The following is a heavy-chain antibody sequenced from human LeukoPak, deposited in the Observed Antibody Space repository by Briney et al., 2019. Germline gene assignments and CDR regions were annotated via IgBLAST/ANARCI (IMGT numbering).Heavy chain of an antibody. V-gene: IGHV4-39*06. CDR3: ARDYYAGWFVFDY. CDR1: GGSISSSSYY. CDR2: IYYSGST. J-gene: IGHJ4*02. Sequence: PSETLSLTCTVSGGSISSSSYYWGWIRQPPGKGLEWIGSIYYSGSTYYNPSLKSRVTISVDTSKNQFPLKLSSVTAADTAVYYCARDYYAGWFVFDYWGQGTLVTVSS. D-gene: IGHD3-10*01.